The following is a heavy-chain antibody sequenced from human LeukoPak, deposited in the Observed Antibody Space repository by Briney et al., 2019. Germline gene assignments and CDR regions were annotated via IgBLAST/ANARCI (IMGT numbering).Heavy chain of an antibody. J-gene: IGHJ5*02. CDR3: VRYSSSYNWFDP. CDR1: GGSFSGYY. V-gene: IGHV4-34*01. D-gene: IGHD6-13*01. CDR2: INHSGST. Sequence: SETLSLTCAVYGGSFSGYYWSWIRQPPGKGLEWIGEINHSGSTNYNPSLKSRVTISVDTSKNQFSLKLSSATAADTAVYYCVRYSSSYNWFDPWGQGTLVTVSS.